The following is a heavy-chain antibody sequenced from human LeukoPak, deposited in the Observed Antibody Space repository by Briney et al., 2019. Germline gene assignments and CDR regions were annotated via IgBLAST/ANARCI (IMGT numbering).Heavy chain of an antibody. Sequence: SVKVSCKASGGTFSSYAISWVRQAPGQGLEWMGGIIPIFGTANYAQKFQGRVTITADESTSTAYMELSSLRSEDTAVYYCVSNYGEYRYAFDIWGQGTMVTVSS. CDR2: IIPIFGTA. D-gene: IGHD4-17*01. CDR1: GGTFSSYA. V-gene: IGHV1-69*13. J-gene: IGHJ3*02. CDR3: VSNYGEYRYAFDI.